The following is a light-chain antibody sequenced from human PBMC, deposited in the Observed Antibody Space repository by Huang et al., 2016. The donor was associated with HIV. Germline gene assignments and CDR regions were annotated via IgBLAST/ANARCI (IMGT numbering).Light chain of an antibody. CDR3: QRYGSSPPYT. J-gene: IGKJ2*01. CDR2: ATS. CDR1: QSLGSSS. Sequence: EVVLTQSPDTLSLSPGERATLSCRASQSLGSSSLAWYQQKPGQAPRLLIYATSTRPTGTPDRFSGSGSGTDFSLTVTRLEPEDFAVYYCQRYGSSPPYTFGQGTKLEI. V-gene: IGKV3-20*01.